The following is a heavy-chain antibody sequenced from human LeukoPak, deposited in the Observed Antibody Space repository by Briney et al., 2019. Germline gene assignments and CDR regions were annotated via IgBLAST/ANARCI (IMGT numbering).Heavy chain of an antibody. CDR3: AREAPDWNYAFDI. D-gene: IGHD1-7*01. CDR2: INHSGST. V-gene: IGHV4-34*01. CDR1: GGSFSGYY. Sequence: PSETLSLTCAVYGGSFSGYYWSWIRQPPGKGLEWIGEINHSGSTNYNPSLKSRVTISVDTSKNQFSLKLSSVTAADTAVYYCAREAPDWNYAFDIWGQGTMVTVSS. J-gene: IGHJ3*02.